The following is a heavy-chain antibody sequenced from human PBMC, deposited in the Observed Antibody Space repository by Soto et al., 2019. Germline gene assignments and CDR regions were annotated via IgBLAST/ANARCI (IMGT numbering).Heavy chain of an antibody. V-gene: IGHV3-9*01. J-gene: IGHJ6*02. CDR2: FHWNSGAI. CDR1: GFTFDDYV. CDR3: AKDIGYCSSTRCDYGMDV. D-gene: IGHD2-2*03. Sequence: EVQLVESGGGLVQPGRPLRLSCAASGFTFDDYVVHWVRQVPGKGLEWVSGFHWNSGAIGYAGSVKGRFIISRDSAKNSLFLQMNSLRAEDTALYYCAKDIGYCSSTRCDYGMDVWGQGTTVTVSS.